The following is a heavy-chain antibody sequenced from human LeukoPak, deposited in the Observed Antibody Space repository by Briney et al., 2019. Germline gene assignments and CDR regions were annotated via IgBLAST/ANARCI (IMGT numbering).Heavy chain of an antibody. CDR2: MNSDGSST. V-gene: IGHV3-74*01. CDR1: GFTFSTSW. J-gene: IGHJ4*02. D-gene: IGHD3-9*01. CDR3: ARDMTGPVDY. Sequence: GGSLRLSCAASGFTFSTSWMHWVRQAPGKALVWVSRMNSDGSSTNYADSVKSGFTTSTDNAKNTLYLQMNRPRDENTPVYIFARDMTGPVDYWGQGTLVTVS.